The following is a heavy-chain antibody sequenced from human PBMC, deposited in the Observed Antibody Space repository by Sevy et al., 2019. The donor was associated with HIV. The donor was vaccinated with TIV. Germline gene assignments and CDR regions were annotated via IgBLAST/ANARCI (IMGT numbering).Heavy chain of an antibody. D-gene: IGHD3-16*01. Sequence: SETLSLTCAVSGGSIISVNWWHWVRQPPGKGLEWIGEIYHSGSTNYNPSLKSRVTISVDNSKNQFSLNLYSVTAADTAVYYCARGGETPRGFDPWGQGSLVTVSS. CDR2: IYHSGST. CDR1: GGSIISVNW. V-gene: IGHV4-4*02. J-gene: IGHJ5*02. CDR3: ARGGETPRGFDP.